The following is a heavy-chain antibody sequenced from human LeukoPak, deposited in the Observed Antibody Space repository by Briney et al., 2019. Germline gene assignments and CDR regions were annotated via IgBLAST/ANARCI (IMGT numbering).Heavy chain of an antibody. CDR2: IKSKTGGGTT. V-gene: IGHV3-15*01. CDR1: GFTFSNAW. CDR3: TPGEGMDV. J-gene: IGHJ6*02. Sequence: GGSLRLSCAASGFTFSNAWMCWVRQAPGKGLEWVGRIKSKTGGGTTDYAAPVQGRFTISRDDSKNTLYLQMNSLKTEDTAVYYCTPGEGMDVWGQGTTVTVSS. D-gene: IGHD1-26*01.